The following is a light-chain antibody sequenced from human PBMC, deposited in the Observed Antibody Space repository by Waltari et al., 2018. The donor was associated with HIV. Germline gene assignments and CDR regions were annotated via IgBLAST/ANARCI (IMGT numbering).Light chain of an antibody. J-gene: IGLJ1*01. CDR2: DVN. CDR3: CSYAGGPFV. V-gene: IGLV2-23*02. Sequence: QSALTQPASVSGSLGQSVNMSCSGRDSDVGKYDFVSWYQHNPGQAPHLIIYDVNTRPSGVSLRFSGSKSGNTASLTISGLQPEDEADYYCCSYAGGPFVFGSGT. CDR1: DSDVGKYDF.